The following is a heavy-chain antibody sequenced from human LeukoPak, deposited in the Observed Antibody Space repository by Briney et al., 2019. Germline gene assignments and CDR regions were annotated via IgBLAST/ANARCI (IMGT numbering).Heavy chain of an antibody. CDR3: ARDCSSTSCYWGGFDY. J-gene: IGHJ4*02. V-gene: IGHV3-23*01. CDR2: ISAGGGST. Sequence: GGSLRLSCAASGFTFSSYAMSWVRQAPGKGLEWVSAISAGGGSTYYADSVKGRFTISRDDSKNTLYLQMNSLRAEDTAVYYCARDCSSTSCYWGGFDYWGQGTLVTVSS. CDR1: GFTFSSYA. D-gene: IGHD2-2*01.